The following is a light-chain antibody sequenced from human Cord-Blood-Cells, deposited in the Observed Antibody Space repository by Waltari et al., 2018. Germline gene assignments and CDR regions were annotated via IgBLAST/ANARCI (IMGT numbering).Light chain of an antibody. V-gene: IGLV3-19*01. CDR2: GKN. CDR3: NSRDSSGNHVV. CDR1: SLRSYY. J-gene: IGLJ2*01. Sequence: SSELTQDPAVSVALGQTVRITCQGDSLRSYYASWYQLNPGTATVLVIYGKNNRPSGIPDRFSGSSSGNTASLTITGAQAEDEADYYCNSRDSSGNHVVFGGGTKRTVL.